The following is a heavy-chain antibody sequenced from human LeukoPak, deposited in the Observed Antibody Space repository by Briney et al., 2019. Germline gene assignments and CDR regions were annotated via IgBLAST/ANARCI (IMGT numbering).Heavy chain of an antibody. CDR2: IIPIFGTA. D-gene: IGHD6-13*01. Sequence: GASVKVSCKASGGTFSSYAISWVRQAPGQGLEWMGGIIPIFGTANYAQKFQGRVTITADESTSTAYMELSSLRSDDTAVYYCARRPGIAAAAPWFDPWGQGTLVTVSS. CDR3: ARRPGIAAAAPWFDP. V-gene: IGHV1-69*13. J-gene: IGHJ5*02. CDR1: GGTFSSYA.